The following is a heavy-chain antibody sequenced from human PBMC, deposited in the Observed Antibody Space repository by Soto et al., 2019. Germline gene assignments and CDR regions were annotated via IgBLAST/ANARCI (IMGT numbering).Heavy chain of an antibody. J-gene: IGHJ6*03. D-gene: IGHD6-13*01. CDR3: ARRAAQYYYYYMDV. Sequence: GGSLRLSCAASGFTFSSYGMHWVRQAPGKGLEWVAVIWYDGSNKYYADSVKGRFTISRDNSKNTLYLQMNSLRAEDTAVYYCARRAAQYYYYYMDVWGKGTTVTVSS. CDR1: GFTFSSYG. CDR2: IWYDGSNK. V-gene: IGHV3-33*01.